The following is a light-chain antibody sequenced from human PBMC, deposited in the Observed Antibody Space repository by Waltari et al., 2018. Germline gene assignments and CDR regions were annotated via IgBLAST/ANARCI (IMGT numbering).Light chain of an antibody. J-gene: IGKJ4*01. V-gene: IGKV3-20*01. Sequence: EIVLTQSPGTLSLSPGEGATLSCRTSHTIRTTYLAWYQQKPGQAPTLLIYGTFSRATGIPDRFTGSGSGTDFSLTISSLEPEDFATYYCQQYDISPLTFGGGTKVEIK. CDR2: GTF. CDR3: QQYDISPLT. CDR1: HTIRTTY.